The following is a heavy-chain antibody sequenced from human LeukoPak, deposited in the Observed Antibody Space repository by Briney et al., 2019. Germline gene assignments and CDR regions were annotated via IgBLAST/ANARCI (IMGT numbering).Heavy chain of an antibody. Sequence: GGSLRLSCAASGFTFSSYGMHWVRQAPGKGLEWVAVIWYDGSNKYYADSVKGRFTISRDNSKNTLYLQMNSLRAEDTAVYYCARDRICMVRGVGDWFDPWGQGTLVTVSS. V-gene: IGHV3-33*08. D-gene: IGHD3-10*01. CDR2: IWYDGSNK. CDR1: GFTFSSYG. CDR3: ARDRICMVRGVGDWFDP. J-gene: IGHJ5*02.